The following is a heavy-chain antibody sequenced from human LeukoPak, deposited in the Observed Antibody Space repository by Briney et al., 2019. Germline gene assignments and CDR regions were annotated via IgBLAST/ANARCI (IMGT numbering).Heavy chain of an antibody. CDR2: FDPEDGET. CDR1: GYTLTELS. V-gene: IGHV1-24*01. J-gene: IGHJ4*02. CDR3: AAERIDRRITIFGVVTNYSDY. Sequence: ASVRVSCKVSGYTLTELSMHWVRQAPGKGLEWMGGFDPEDGETIYAQKFQGRVTMTEDTSTDTAYMELSSLRSEDTAVYYCAAERIDRRITIFGVVTNYSDYWGQGTLVTVSS. D-gene: IGHD3-3*01.